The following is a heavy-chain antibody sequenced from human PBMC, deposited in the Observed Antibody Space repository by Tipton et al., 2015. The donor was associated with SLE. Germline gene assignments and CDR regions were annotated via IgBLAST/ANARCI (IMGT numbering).Heavy chain of an antibody. CDR3: ARRKYYYMDV. V-gene: IGHV4-39*01. CDR1: GGSITTTPYY. CDR2: THYSGTT. Sequence: TLSLTCIVSGGSITTTPYYWGWIRQSPEKGLEWIGSTHYSGTTYYNPSLKSRVTISVDMSKSQFSLNLNLVTAADTAIYYCARRKYYYMDVWGKGATVTVSS. J-gene: IGHJ6*03.